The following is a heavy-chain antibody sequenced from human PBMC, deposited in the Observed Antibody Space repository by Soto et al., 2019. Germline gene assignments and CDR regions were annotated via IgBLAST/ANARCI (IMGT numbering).Heavy chain of an antibody. J-gene: IGHJ3*02. CDR2: IIPILGIA. CDR1: RYTFTSYG. D-gene: IGHD4-17*01. Sequence: GAPVKVSCKASRYTFTSYGISWVRQAPGQGLEWMGRIIPILGIANYAQKFQGRVTITADKSTSTAYMELSSLRSEDTAVYYCASNGDSPAGDDAFDIWGQGTMVTVSS. V-gene: IGHV1-69*04. CDR3: ASNGDSPAGDDAFDI.